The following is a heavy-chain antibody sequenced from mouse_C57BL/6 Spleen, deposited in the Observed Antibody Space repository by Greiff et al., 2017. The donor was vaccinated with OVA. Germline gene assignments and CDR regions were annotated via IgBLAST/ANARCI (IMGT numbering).Heavy chain of an antibody. CDR1: GYSFTDYN. CDR2: INPNYGTT. D-gene: IGHD2-2*01. Sequence: VQLQQSGPELVKPGASVKISCKASGYSFTDYNMNWVKQSNGKSLEWIGVINPNYGTTSYNQKFKGKATLTVDQSSSTAYMQLNSLTSEDSAVYDCARMAGYDKYDAMDYWGQGTSVTVSS. V-gene: IGHV1-39*01. J-gene: IGHJ4*01. CDR3: ARMAGYDKYDAMDY.